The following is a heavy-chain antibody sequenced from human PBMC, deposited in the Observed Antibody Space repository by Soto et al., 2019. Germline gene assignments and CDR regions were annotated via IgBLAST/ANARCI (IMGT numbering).Heavy chain of an antibody. CDR2: LYWDDDK. CDR1: GFSLSTSGAG. Sequence: QITLKESGPTLVKPTQTLTLTCTFSGFSLSTSGAGVGWIRQPPGKALEWLALLYWDDDKRYSPSLKSRLTTPKHTSKHQVLLSMYNMDPVAPATFECVSGSFPTWFDPWGQGILVIVSS. J-gene: IGHJ5*02. V-gene: IGHV2-5*02. CDR3: VSGSFPTWFDP. D-gene: IGHD3-10*01.